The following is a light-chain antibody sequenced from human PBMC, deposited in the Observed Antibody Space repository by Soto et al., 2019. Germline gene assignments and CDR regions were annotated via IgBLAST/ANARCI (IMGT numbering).Light chain of an antibody. CDR1: RNVSIY. J-gene: IGKJ5*01. CDR3: QQSYKMPS. CDR2: ATS. Sequence: EIPLTQSPSSLAASVGDRLTLTCRASRNVSIYLNWYQHKPGKGPTLLIHATSNLQIGVPSRFSGSGSGTEFTLAISSLEPEDFETYYCQQSYKMPSFGQGTLLVMK. V-gene: IGKV1-39*01.